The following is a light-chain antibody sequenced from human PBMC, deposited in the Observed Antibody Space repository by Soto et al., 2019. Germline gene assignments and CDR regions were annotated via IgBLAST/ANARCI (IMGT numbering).Light chain of an antibody. CDR3: QQYGSSPTWT. V-gene: IGKV3-20*01. CDR2: GAS. J-gene: IGKJ1*01. Sequence: ESVLTQSPGTLSLSPGERATLSCRASQSVSSNSLAWSQQKPGQAPRLXXYGASTRATGIPDRFSGSVSGTDFTLTISRLEPEDSAVYCCQQYGSSPTWTFGQGTKVDIK. CDR1: QSVSSNS.